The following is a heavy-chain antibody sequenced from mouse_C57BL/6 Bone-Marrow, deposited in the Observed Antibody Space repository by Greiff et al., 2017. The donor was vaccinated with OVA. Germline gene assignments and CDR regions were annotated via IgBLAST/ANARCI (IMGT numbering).Heavy chain of an antibody. V-gene: IGHV6-3*01. CDR2: IRLKSDNYAT. D-gene: IGHD1-1*01. J-gene: IGHJ2*01. CDR3: TDGYGSRFDY. Sequence: EVQGVESGGGLVQPGGSMKLSCVASGFTFSNYWMNWVRQSPEQGLEWVAQIRLKSDNYATHYAESVKGRFTISRDDSKSSVYLQMNNVRAEDTGIYYCTDGYGSRFDYWGQGTTLTVSS. CDR1: GFTFSNYW.